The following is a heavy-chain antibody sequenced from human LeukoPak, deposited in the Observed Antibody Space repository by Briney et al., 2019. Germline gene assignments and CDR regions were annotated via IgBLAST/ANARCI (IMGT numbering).Heavy chain of an antibody. CDR1: GFTFSSYA. Sequence: GGSLRLSCAASGFTFSSYAMSWVRQAPGKGLEWVSAISGSGGNTYYADSVEGRFTISRDNSKNTLYLQMNSLRAEDTAVYYCAKSPYYYDSSGYYHYWGQGTLVTVSS. CDR3: AKSPYYYDSSGYYHY. J-gene: IGHJ4*02. CDR2: ISGSGGNT. V-gene: IGHV3-23*01. D-gene: IGHD3-22*01.